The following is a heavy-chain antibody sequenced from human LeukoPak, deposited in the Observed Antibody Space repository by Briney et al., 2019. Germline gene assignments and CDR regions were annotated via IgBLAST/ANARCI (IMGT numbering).Heavy chain of an antibody. Sequence: SETLSLTCTVSGGSVSSGSYYWSWIRQPPGKGLEWIGYIYYSGSTNYNPSLKSRVTISVDTSKNQFSLKLSSVTAADTAVYYCARASRAYDYVWGSYRYLDYWGQGTLVTVSP. V-gene: IGHV4-61*01. J-gene: IGHJ4*02. CDR2: IYYSGST. CDR3: ARASRAYDYVWGSYRYLDY. CDR1: GGSVSSGSYY. D-gene: IGHD3-16*02.